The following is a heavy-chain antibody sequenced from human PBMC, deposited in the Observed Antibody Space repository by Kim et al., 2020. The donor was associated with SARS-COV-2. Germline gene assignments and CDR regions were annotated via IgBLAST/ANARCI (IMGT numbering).Heavy chain of an antibody. J-gene: IGHJ4*02. D-gene: IGHD3-10*01. Sequence: GGSLRLSCAASGFTFSSYAMSWVRQGPGKGLEWVSAISGSGGSTYYADSVKGRFTISRDNSKNTLYLQMNSLRAEDTAVYYCAKDRNTAVWFGELLGDYWGQGTLVTVSS. CDR2: ISGSGGST. V-gene: IGHV3-23*01. CDR3: AKDRNTAVWFGELLGDY. CDR1: GFTFSSYA.